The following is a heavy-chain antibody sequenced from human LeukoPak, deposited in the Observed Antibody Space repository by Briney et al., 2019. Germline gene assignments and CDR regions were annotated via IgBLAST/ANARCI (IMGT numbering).Heavy chain of an antibody. Sequence: GGSLRLSCAASGFTFSSYSMNWVRQAPGKGLEWVSSISSSSSYIYYADSVKGRFTISRDNAKNSLYLQMNSLRAEDTAVYYCARDRGNIVVVPAAMVGWFDPWGQGTLVTVSS. D-gene: IGHD2-2*01. CDR3: ARDRGNIVVVPAAMVGWFDP. J-gene: IGHJ5*02. CDR1: GFTFSSYS. CDR2: ISSSSSYI. V-gene: IGHV3-21*01.